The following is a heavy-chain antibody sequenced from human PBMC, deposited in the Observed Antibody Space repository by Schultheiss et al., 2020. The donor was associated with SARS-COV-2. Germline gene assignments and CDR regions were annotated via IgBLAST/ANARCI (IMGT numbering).Heavy chain of an antibody. V-gene: IGHV3-30*19. J-gene: IGHJ3*02. D-gene: IGHD3-3*01. Sequence: GESLKISCAASGFTFSSYGMHWVRQAPGKGLEWVAVISYDGSNKYYADSVKGRFTISRDNSKNTLYLQMNSLRAEDTAVYYCARDRILITIFGVVTPDAFDIWGQGTMVTVAS. CDR2: ISYDGSNK. CDR3: ARDRILITIFGVVTPDAFDI. CDR1: GFTFSSYG.